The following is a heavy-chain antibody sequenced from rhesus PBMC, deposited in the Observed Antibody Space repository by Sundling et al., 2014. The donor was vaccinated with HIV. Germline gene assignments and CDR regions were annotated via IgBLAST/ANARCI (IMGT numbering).Heavy chain of an antibody. V-gene: IGHV4S13*01. CDR3: ATNNWNYEAPLDF. CDR1: GGSISSGYYY. CDR2: IYGSGGNT. J-gene: IGHJ6*01. D-gene: IGHD1-26*01. Sequence: QVQLQESGPGLVKPSETLSLTCAVSGGSISSGYYYWSWIRQSPGKGLEWIGGIYGSGGNTDYNPSLKSRVTISIDTSKNQFSLKLTSVTAADTAVYYCATNNWNYEAPLDFWGQGVVVTVSS.